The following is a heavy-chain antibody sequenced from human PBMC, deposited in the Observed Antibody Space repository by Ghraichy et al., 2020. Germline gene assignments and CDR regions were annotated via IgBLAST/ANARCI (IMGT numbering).Heavy chain of an antibody. Sequence: GGSLRLSCAASGFTVSSNYMSWVRQAPGKGLEWVSVIYSGGSTYYADSVKGRFTISRDNSKNTLYLQMNSLRAEDTAVYYCAIFYSVDAFDIWGQGTMVTVSS. CDR2: IYSGGST. J-gene: IGHJ3*02. V-gene: IGHV3-53*01. CDR3: AIFYSVDAFDI. D-gene: IGHD5/OR15-5a*01. CDR1: GFTVSSNY.